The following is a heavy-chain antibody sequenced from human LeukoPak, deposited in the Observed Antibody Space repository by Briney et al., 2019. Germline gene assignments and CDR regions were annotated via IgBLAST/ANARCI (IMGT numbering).Heavy chain of an antibody. V-gene: IGHV4-39*07. CDR2: IYYSGST. CDR3: ARVSETASYSFDY. CDR1: SDSISSSSYY. J-gene: IGHJ4*02. Sequence: SETLSLTCTVSSDSISSSSYYWGWIRQPPGKGLEWIGTIYYSGSTYYNPSLKSRVTISVDTSKNQFSLKLSSVTAADTAVYYWARVSETASYSFDYWGQGTLVTVS. D-gene: IGHD1-26*01.